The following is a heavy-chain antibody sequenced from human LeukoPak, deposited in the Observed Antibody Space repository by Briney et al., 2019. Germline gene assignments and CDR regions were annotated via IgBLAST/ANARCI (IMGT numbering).Heavy chain of an antibody. J-gene: IGHJ3*02. Sequence: GGSLRLSCAASGFTFSGYSMNWVRQAPGKGLEWLSYISTSSSTIYYADSVKGRFTISRDNAENSLYLQMNSLRDDDTAVYYYARSSGFDTFDIWGQGTMVTVSS. D-gene: IGHD1-14*01. CDR3: ARSSGFDTFDI. CDR2: ISTSSSTI. V-gene: IGHV3-48*02. CDR1: GFTFSGYS.